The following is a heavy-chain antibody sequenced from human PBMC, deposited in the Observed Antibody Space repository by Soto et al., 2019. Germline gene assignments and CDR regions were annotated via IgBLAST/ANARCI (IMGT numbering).Heavy chain of an antibody. V-gene: IGHV4-39*01. CDR2: IFYSGTT. J-gene: IGHJ4*02. CDR1: GGSISSSSYY. CDR3: ARLIHCKTTSCYFDY. Sequence: QLQLQESGPGLVKPSETLSLTCTVSGGSISSSSYYWAWVRQPPGKGLEWIGSIFYSGTTYYNPPLKSRVTISEDTSKIQFSLKLSSVTAADTAVFYCARLIHCKTTSCYFDYWGQGTLVTVSS. D-gene: IGHD2-2*01.